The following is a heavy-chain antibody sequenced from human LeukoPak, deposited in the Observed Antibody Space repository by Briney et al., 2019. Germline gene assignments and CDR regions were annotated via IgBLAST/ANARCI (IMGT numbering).Heavy chain of an antibody. J-gene: IGHJ4*02. V-gene: IGHV5-10-1*01. Sequence: GESLKTSCKGSGYSFPSYWITWVRQMPGKGLEWMGRIDPSDSYTNYSPSFQGHVTISADESISTAYLQWSSLKASDTAMYYCARSYSGYDYLDYWGQGTLVSVSS. CDR1: GYSFPSYW. CDR2: IDPSDSYT. D-gene: IGHD5-12*01. CDR3: ARSYSGYDYLDY.